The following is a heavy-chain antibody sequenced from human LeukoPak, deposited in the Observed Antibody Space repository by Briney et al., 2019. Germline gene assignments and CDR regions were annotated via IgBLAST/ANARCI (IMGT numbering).Heavy chain of an antibody. J-gene: IGHJ5*02. CDR1: GFIFSSNW. V-gene: IGHV3-7*01. D-gene: IGHD6-13*01. CDR2: INPDGSTK. CDR3: ARGDSSSGWWFDP. Sequence: PGGSLRPSCAASGFIFSSNWMSWVRQAAGKGLEWVANINPDGSTKYYVGSGKGRFTISRDNAKNSLYLEMNSLRDEDTAVYYCARGDSSSGWWFDPWGQGTRVTVSS.